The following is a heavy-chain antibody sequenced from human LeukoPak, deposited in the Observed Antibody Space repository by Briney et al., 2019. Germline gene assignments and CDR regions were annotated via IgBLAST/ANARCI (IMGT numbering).Heavy chain of an antibody. D-gene: IGHD3-10*01. Sequence: GASVKVSCKTSGYTFTGYSMHWVRQAPGQGLEWMGWINPNSGGTNYAQKFQGRVTMTRDTSISTAYMELSRLRSDDTAVYYCARMKNVLLWFGELSITVGDAFDIWGQGTMVTVSS. CDR2: INPNSGGT. CDR3: ARMKNVLLWFGELSITVGDAFDI. J-gene: IGHJ3*02. V-gene: IGHV1-2*02. CDR1: GYTFTGYS.